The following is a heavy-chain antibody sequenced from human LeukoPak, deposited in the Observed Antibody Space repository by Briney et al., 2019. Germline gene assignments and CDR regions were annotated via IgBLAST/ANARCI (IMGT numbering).Heavy chain of an antibody. CDR2: INQHGSEK. Sequence: PGGSLRLSCAASGFTFNSYWMSWTRQAPGKGLEWVANINQHGSEKYYLDSVKGRFTISRDNAKNSLYLQMNSLRDEDTAVYYCARETPEYDWGQGTLVTVSS. CDR3: ARETPEYD. V-gene: IGHV3-7*01. CDR1: GFTFNSYW. J-gene: IGHJ4*02. D-gene: IGHD6-6*01.